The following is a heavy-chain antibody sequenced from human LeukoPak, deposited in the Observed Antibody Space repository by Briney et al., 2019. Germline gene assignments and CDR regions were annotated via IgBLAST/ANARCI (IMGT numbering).Heavy chain of an antibody. J-gene: IGHJ4*02. D-gene: IGHD2-2*01. Sequence: GGSLRLSCAASGFTFDDYAMHWVRQAPGKGLEWVSGISWNSGSIGYADSVKSRFTISRDNAKNSLYLQMNSLRAEDTALYYCAKADCSSTSCLGYFWGQGTLVTVSS. CDR3: AKADCSSTSCLGYF. V-gene: IGHV3-9*01. CDR2: ISWNSGSI. CDR1: GFTFDDYA.